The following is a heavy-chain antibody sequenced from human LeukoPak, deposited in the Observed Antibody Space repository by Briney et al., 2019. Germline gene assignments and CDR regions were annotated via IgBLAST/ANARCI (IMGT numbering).Heavy chain of an antibody. J-gene: IGHJ4*02. CDR3: AKDSRIVSGSLDY. Sequence: GGSLRLSCAASGFTFTEYWMHWVRQAPGKGLEWVSGISWNSGSIGYADSVKGRFTISRDNAKNSLYLQMNSLRAEDTALYYCAKDSRIVSGSLDYWGQGTLVTVSS. V-gene: IGHV3-9*01. D-gene: IGHD6-19*01. CDR1: GFTFTEYW. CDR2: ISWNSGSI.